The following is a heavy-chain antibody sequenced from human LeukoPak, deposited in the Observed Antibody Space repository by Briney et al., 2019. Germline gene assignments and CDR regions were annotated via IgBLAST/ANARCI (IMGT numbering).Heavy chain of an antibody. CDR1: GFTFSDYY. D-gene: IGHD2-15*01. Sequence: GGSLRLSCAASGFTFSDYYMSWIRQAPGKGLEWVSYISSSSSYTNYADSVKGRFTISRDNAKNSLYLQMNSLRAEDTAVYYCARDMVVAARGGMDVWGQGTTVTVSS. V-gene: IGHV3-11*06. CDR3: ARDMVVAARGGMDV. J-gene: IGHJ6*02. CDR2: ISSSSSYT.